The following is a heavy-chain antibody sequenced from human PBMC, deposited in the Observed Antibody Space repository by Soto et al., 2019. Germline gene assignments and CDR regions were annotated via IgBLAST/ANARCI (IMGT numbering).Heavy chain of an antibody. D-gene: IGHD3-22*01. CDR1: GFDFEDYA. CDR2: TTSDGTDS. Sequence: GGSLRLSCAAAGFDFEDYAMHWVRQVPGKGLEWFSLTTSDGTDSYYMDSVKGRFTSSRDNAKSTLYLQMDRLRPEDTALYFCAKSLYYYDSSPLDHWGQGTLVTVSS. V-gene: IGHV3-43D*04. J-gene: IGHJ4*02. CDR3: AKSLYYYDSSPLDH.